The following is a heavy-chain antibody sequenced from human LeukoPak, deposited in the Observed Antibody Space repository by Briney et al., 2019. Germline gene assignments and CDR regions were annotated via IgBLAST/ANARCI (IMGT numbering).Heavy chain of an antibody. J-gene: IGHJ5*02. CDR2: MNPNSGNT. D-gene: IGHD3-22*01. Sequence: ASVKVSCKASGYTFTSYDINWVRQATGQGLEWIGWMNPNSGNTGYAQKSQGRVTMTRDTSISTAYMELSSLRSEDTAVYYCARMSYYDRRGDNWFDPWGQGTLVIVSS. V-gene: IGHV1-8*01. CDR3: ARMSYYDRRGDNWFDP. CDR1: GYTFTSYD.